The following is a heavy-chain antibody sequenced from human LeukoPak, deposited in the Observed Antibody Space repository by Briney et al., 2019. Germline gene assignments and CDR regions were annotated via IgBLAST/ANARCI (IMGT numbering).Heavy chain of an antibody. CDR2: ICYSGST. CDR1: GGSISSSSYY. V-gene: IGHV4-39*07. Sequence: SETLSLTCTVSGGSISSSSYYCGWIRQPPGKGLEWIGSICYSGSTYYNPSLKSRVTISVDTSKNQFSLKLSSVTAADTAVYYCARVRGYYYDSSGPFDYWGQGTLVTVSS. D-gene: IGHD3-22*01. J-gene: IGHJ4*02. CDR3: ARVRGYYYDSSGPFDY.